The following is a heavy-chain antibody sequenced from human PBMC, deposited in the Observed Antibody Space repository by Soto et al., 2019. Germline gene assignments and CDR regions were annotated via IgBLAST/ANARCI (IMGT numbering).Heavy chain of an antibody. D-gene: IGHD3-10*01. J-gene: IGHJ4*02. CDR1: GYTFTSSY. CDR3: GRGLFTGDY. V-gene: IGHV1-46*03. Sequence: QVQLVQSGAEVKKPGASVNVSCKASGYTFTSSYIHWVRQAPGQGLEWMAIINPMGGSTNYAQKFQGRVTVTMDTSASTVYMELSSLRSEDTAVYYCGRGLFTGDYWGQGTLVTVSS. CDR2: INPMGGST.